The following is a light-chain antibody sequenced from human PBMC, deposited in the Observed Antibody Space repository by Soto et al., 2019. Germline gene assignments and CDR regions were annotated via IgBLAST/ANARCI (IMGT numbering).Light chain of an antibody. CDR2: DAS. V-gene: IGKV1-5*01. Sequence: DIQMTQSPSTLSASVGDRVTISCRASQSLRGWLAWYQQRPGKAPKALIYDASTLASGVPSRFNGSGFGTEFTLTISSLQPEDFATYYCQKYNSFWTFGQGTKVDI. CDR1: QSLRGW. CDR3: QKYNSFWT. J-gene: IGKJ1*01.